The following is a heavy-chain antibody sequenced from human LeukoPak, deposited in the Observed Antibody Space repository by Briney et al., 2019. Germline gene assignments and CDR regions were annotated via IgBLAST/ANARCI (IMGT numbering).Heavy chain of an antibody. CDR2: INHSGST. CDR3: ARGHGGYYYDSSGYYLFG. D-gene: IGHD3-22*01. V-gene: IGHV4-34*01. J-gene: IGHJ4*02. CDR1: GGSFSGYY. Sequence: PSETLSLTCAVYGGSFSGYYWSWIRQPPGKGLEWIGEINHSGSTNYNPSLKSRVTISVDTSKNQFSLKLSSVTAADTAAYYCARGHGGYYYDSSGYYLFGWGQGTLVTVSP.